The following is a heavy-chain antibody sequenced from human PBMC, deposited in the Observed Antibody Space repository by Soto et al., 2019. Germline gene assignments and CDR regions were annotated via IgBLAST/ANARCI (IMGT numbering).Heavy chain of an antibody. CDR2: IRRSDGTT. Sequence: GGSLRLSCAASGFSIRMYAMSWVRQAPGKRLEWVSVIRRSDGTTNYADSVKGRFTISRDISRNTLYLQTNSLRAEDTAIYYCVKDISAYGGADAFDVWGQGTMVTVSS. CDR3: VKDISAYGGADAFDV. V-gene: IGHV3-23*01. D-gene: IGHD3-16*01. J-gene: IGHJ3*01. CDR1: GFSIRMYA.